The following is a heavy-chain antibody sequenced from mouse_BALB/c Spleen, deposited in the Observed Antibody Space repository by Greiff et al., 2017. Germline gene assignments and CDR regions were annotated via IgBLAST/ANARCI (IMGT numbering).Heavy chain of an antibody. J-gene: IGHJ4*01. CDR3: ARDWDDYAMDY. CDR2: ISSGGST. Sequence: EVNLVESGGGLVKPGGSLKLSCAASGFTFSSYAMSWVRQTPEKRLEWVASISSGGSTYYPDSVKGRFTISRDNARNILYLQMSSLRSEDTAMYYCARDWDDYAMDYWGQGTSVTVSS. V-gene: IGHV5-6-5*01. CDR1: GFTFSSYA. D-gene: IGHD4-1*01.